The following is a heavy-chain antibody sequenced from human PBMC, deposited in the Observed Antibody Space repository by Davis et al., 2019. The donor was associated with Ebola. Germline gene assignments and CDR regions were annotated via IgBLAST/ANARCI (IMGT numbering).Heavy chain of an antibody. J-gene: IGHJ4*02. CDR3: ICSQQPFDY. CDR2: IRSKANSYAT. V-gene: IGHV3-73*01. CDR1: GFTFSGSA. Sequence: GESLKISYAASGFTFSGSAMHWVRQASGKGLEWVGRIRSKANSYATAYAASVKGRFTISRDDSKNTAYLQMNSLKTEDTAVYYCICSQQPFDYWGQGTLVTVSS. D-gene: IGHD3-10*02.